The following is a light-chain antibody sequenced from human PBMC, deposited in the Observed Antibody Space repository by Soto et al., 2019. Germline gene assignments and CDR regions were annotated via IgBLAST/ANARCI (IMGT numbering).Light chain of an antibody. J-gene: IGKJ1*01. CDR2: GAS. CDR1: QSVGSY. CDR3: QQYNNWPRT. Sequence: EIVMTQSPGTLSVSPGERATLSCRASQSVGSYLAWYQHKPGQAPRLLIYGASTRATGTSPRFSGSGSGTEFTLPISSLQSEDFAVYFCQQYNNWPRTFGQGTKVEIK. V-gene: IGKV3-15*01.